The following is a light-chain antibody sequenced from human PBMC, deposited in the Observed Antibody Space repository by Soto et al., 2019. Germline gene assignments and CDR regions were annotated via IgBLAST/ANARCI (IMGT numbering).Light chain of an antibody. V-gene: IGKV1-5*01. CDR1: QSINTW. CDR3: QQYDDFGT. J-gene: IGKJ1*01. Sequence: DIQMTQSPSTLSASVGDRVTITCRASQSINTWLAWYQQKPGKAPKILIYGASSLASGVPSRFSGSGSGTEFTRTINSLRPDDSATYYCQQYDDFGTFGQGTKVEIK. CDR2: GAS.